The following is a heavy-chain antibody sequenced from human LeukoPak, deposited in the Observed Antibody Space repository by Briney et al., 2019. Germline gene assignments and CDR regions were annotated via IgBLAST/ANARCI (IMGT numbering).Heavy chain of an antibody. D-gene: IGHD1-14*01. V-gene: IGHV3-9*01. CDR3: AKGRSPTDNRGGCFDY. CDR2: ISWNSGSI. Sequence: PGGSLRLSCAASGFTFNDYAMHWVRQAPGKGLEWVSGISWNSGSINYADSVKGRFTISRDNAKNSLYLQMNSLRTEDTALYYCAKGRSPTDNRGGCFDYWGQGTLVTVSS. J-gene: IGHJ4*02. CDR1: GFTFNDYA.